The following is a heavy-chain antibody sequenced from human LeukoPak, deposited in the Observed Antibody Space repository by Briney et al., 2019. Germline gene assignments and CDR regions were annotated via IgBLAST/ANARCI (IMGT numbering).Heavy chain of an antibody. Sequence: GASVKVSCKASGYTFTTYGVTWVRQAPGQGLEWVAWINPHNGNTNYAQNLQGRATVTTDASTSTASMELRNLRSDDTALYYCARATRSFYHYMDVWGKGTTVTVS. CDR3: ARATRSFYHYMDV. CDR1: GYTFTTYG. CDR2: INPHNGNT. D-gene: IGHD2/OR15-2a*01. V-gene: IGHV1-18*01. J-gene: IGHJ6*03.